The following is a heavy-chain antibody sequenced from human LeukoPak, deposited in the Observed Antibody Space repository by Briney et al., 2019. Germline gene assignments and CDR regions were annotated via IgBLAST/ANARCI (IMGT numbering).Heavy chain of an antibody. D-gene: IGHD6-13*01. CDR1: GFTFSSYW. CDR2: INSDGSST. J-gene: IGHJ3*02. V-gene: IGHV3-74*01. CDR3: AKEYSSSWYQRRKPRHDAFDI. Sequence: PGGSLRLSCAASGFTFSSYWMHWVRQAPGKGLVWVSRINSDGSSTSYADSVKGRFTISRDNAKNTLYLQMNSLRAEDTAVYYCAKEYSSSWYQRRKPRHDAFDIWGQGTMVTVSS.